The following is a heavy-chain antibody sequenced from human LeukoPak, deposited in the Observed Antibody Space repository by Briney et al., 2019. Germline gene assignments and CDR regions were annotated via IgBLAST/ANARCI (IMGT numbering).Heavy chain of an antibody. V-gene: IGHV3-48*01. CDR3: ASSLYYYDSSGYPRAY. CDR2: ISSSSSTI. D-gene: IGHD3-22*01. J-gene: IGHJ4*02. CDR1: GFTFSSYS. Sequence: PGGSLRLSCAASGFTFSSYSMNWVRQAPGKGLEWVSYISSSSSTIYYADSVKGRFTISRDNAKNSLYLQMNSLRAEDTAVYYCASSLYYYDSSGYPRAYWGQGTLVTVSS.